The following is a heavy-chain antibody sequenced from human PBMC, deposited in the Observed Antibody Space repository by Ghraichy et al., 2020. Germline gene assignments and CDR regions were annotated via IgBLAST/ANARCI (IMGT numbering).Heavy chain of an antibody. D-gene: IGHD6-19*01. CDR1: GFTFSSYA. CDR2: ISGSGGST. V-gene: IGHV3-23*01. Sequence: GGSLRLSCAASGFTFSSYAMSWVRQAPGKGLEWVSAISGSGGSTYYADSVKGRFTISRDNSKNTLYLQMNSLRAEDTAVYYCAKDSPRKWDNIAVAGTWYFDFWGQGTLVTVSS. CDR3: AKDSPRKWDNIAVAGTWYFDF. J-gene: IGHJ4*02.